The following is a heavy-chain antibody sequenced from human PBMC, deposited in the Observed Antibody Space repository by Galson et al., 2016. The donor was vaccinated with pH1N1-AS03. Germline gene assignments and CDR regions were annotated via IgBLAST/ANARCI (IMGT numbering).Heavy chain of an antibody. CDR3: AKDKFGSGSFDY. V-gene: IGHV3-30*02. D-gene: IGHD3-10*01. J-gene: IGHJ4*02. CDR1: GFTFSYYG. Sequence: SLRLSCAASGFTFSYYGMHWVRQAPGKGLEWVAHVRLDGSEKWYADSVKGRFTISRDNPKNTLHLEMNSLRGEDTALYFCAKDKFGSGSFDYWGQGTLVTVSS. CDR2: VRLDGSEK.